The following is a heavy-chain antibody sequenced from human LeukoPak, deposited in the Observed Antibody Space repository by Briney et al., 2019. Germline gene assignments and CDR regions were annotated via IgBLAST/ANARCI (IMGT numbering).Heavy chain of an antibody. Sequence: GGSLRLSCAASGFTFSSYAMSWVRQAPGKGLEWVAHIKQDGSEKNYVDSVKGRFTISRDNAKNSLYLQMNSLRAEDTAVYYCARERWSLYSNDYYYYGLDVWGQGTTVTVSS. J-gene: IGHJ6*02. D-gene: IGHD3-3*01. CDR3: ARERWSLYSNDYYYYGLDV. V-gene: IGHV3-7*01. CDR1: GFTFSSYA. CDR2: IKQDGSEK.